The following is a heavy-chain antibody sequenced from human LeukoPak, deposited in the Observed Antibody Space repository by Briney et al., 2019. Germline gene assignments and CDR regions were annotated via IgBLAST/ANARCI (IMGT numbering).Heavy chain of an antibody. CDR1: GFTFSSYW. J-gene: IGHJ4*02. D-gene: IGHD3-10*01. CDR2: IKQVGSEK. V-gene: IGHV3-7*01. CDR3: ARVFTQLLWFGETMGGYFDY. Sequence: PGGSLRLSCAASGFTFSSYWMSWVRQAPGKGLEWVAKIKQVGSEKYYVDSVKGRFTISRDNAKNSLYLQMNSLRAEDTAVYYCARVFTQLLWFGETMGGYFDYWGQGTLVTVSS.